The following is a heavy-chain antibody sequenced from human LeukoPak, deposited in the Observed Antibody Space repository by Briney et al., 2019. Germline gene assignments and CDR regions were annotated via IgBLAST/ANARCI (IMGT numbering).Heavy chain of an antibody. CDR3: ARDDNYGIFVNVDY. Sequence: SVKVSFKTSGYSFILYGISWVRQAPGQGPEGMGWISTSTGDTKYTQKFQGRVTLTTDTSTSTAYMELSSLRSDDTAVYYCARDDNYGIFVNVDYWGQGTLVTVSS. V-gene: IGHV1-18*01. D-gene: IGHD4-11*01. CDR2: ISTSTGDT. J-gene: IGHJ4*02. CDR1: GYSFILYG.